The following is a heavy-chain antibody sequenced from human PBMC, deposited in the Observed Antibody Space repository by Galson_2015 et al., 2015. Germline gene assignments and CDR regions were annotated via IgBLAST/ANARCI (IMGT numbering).Heavy chain of an antibody. CDR1: GYTFTNYE. Sequence: SVKVSCKASGYTFTNYEINWVRQAPGQGLEWMGWMNPNTGQTGSAEKFQGRVTMTRDTSTSTANMELSSLRSDDTAVYYCARGNTEYSHYSGYHLYDAFNVWGHGTMVTVSS. CDR2: MNPNTGQT. J-gene: IGHJ3*01. D-gene: IGHD3-22*01. CDR3: ARGNTEYSHYSGYHLYDAFNV. V-gene: IGHV1-8*01.